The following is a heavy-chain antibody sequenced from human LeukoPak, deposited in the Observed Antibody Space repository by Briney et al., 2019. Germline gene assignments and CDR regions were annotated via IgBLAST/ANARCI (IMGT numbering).Heavy chain of an antibody. D-gene: IGHD5-12*01. CDR2: IVGSGGYT. CDR3: AKRAGGYFFDY. V-gene: IGHV3-23*01. J-gene: IGHJ4*02. CDR1: GFTFSSYA. Sequence: GGSLRLSCEASGFTFSSYAMHWVRQAPGKWLEWVSTIVGSGGYTYYADSVKGRFTISRDNSKNTLYLQMNSLRAEDTALYYCAKRAGGYFFDYWGQGTLVTVSS.